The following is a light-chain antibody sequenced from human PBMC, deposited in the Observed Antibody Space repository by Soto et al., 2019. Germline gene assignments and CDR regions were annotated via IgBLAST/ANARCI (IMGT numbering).Light chain of an antibody. Sequence: QAVVTQSSSASASLGSSVKLTCTLSSGHSSYIIAWHQQQPGKAPRYLMNLEGSGSYNKGSGIPDRFSGSSSGADRYLTISNLQSEDEADYYCDTLDSNTRVFGGGTKLTVL. J-gene: IGLJ3*02. CDR1: SGHSSYI. CDR2: LEGSGSY. V-gene: IGLV4-60*03. CDR3: DTLDSNTRV.